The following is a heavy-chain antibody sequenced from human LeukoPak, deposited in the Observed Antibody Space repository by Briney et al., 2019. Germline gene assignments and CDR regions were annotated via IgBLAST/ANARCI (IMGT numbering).Heavy chain of an antibody. Sequence: ASVKVSCKASGYTFTGYYMHWVRQAPGQGLEWMGWINPNSGGTNYAQKFQGRVTMTRDTSISTAYMELSRLRSDDTAVYYCARTPLRAYYDSSGYYGLWGQGTLVTVSS. CDR1: GYTFTGYY. J-gene: IGHJ4*02. CDR2: INPNSGGT. D-gene: IGHD3-22*01. CDR3: ARTPLRAYYDSSGYYGL. V-gene: IGHV1-2*02.